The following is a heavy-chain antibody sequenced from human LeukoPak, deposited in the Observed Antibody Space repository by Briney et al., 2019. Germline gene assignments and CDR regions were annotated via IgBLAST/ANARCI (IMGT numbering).Heavy chain of an antibody. Sequence: GGSLRLSCAASGFTFSSSAMSWVRQAPGKGLEWVSAISNNGGYTYYADSVQGRFTISGDNSKSTLCLQMNSLRAEDTAVYYCAKDRTVGASYWYFDLWGRGTLVTVSS. J-gene: IGHJ2*01. CDR3: AKDRTVGASYWYFDL. CDR1: GFTFSSSA. D-gene: IGHD1-26*01. V-gene: IGHV3-23*01. CDR2: ISNNGGYT.